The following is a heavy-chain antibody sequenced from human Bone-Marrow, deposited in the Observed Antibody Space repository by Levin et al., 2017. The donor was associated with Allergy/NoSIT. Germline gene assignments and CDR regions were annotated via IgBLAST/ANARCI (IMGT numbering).Heavy chain of an antibody. V-gene: IGHV3-74*01. D-gene: IGHD2/OR15-2a*01. CDR3: ARDWYYTTDY. CDR1: GFSFSSTW. Sequence: GGSLRLSCAASGFSFSSTWMHWVRQTPGEGLVWVSRINSDGTTYYADSVKGRFIISRDNAKSTLYLQMNRLRVEDTAVYYCARDWYYTTDYWGHGTLVTVSS. J-gene: IGHJ4*01. CDR2: INSDGTT.